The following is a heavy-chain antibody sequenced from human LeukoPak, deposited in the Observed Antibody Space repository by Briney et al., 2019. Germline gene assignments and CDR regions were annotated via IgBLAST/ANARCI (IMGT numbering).Heavy chain of an antibody. CDR1: GGTFSSYA. D-gene: IGHD3-22*01. J-gene: IGHJ4*02. CDR2: IIPIFGTA. V-gene: IGHV1-69*01. CDR3: AKDGDYDSSGYYGPFDY. Sequence: SVKVSCKASGGTFSSYAISWVRQAPGQGLEWMGGIIPIFGTANYAQKFQGRVTITADESTSIAYMELSSLRSEDTAVYYCAKDGDYDSSGYYGPFDYWGQGTLVTVSS.